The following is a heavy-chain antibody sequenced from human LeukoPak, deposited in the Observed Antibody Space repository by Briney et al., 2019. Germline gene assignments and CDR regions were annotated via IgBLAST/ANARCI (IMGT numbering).Heavy chain of an antibody. CDR3: AKAPYSSGWYADY. D-gene: IGHD6-19*01. CDR2: ISGSGGST. J-gene: IGHJ4*02. V-gene: IGHV3-23*01. CDR1: GFTFSSYA. Sequence: PGGSLRLSCAASGFTFSSYAKSWVRQAPGKGLEWVSTISGSGGSTYYADSVKGRFTISRDNSKNTLYLQMNSLRAEDTAVYYCAKAPYSSGWYADYWGQGTLVTVSS.